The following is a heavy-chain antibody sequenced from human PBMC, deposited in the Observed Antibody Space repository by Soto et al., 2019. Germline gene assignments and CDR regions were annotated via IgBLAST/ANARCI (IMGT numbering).Heavy chain of an antibody. CDR1: GYTFTSYG. J-gene: IGHJ6*02. CDR2: INAGNGNT. V-gene: IGHV1-3*01. D-gene: IGHD3-22*01. Sequence: GASVKVSRKACGYTFTSYGIHWVRQAPGQRLEWTGWINAGNGNTKYSEKFQGRVTITRDTSASTAYLELSSLRSEDTAVYYCARDPNDSSAYYRRYSYGMDVWGQGTTVTVSS. CDR3: ARDPNDSSAYYRRYSYGMDV.